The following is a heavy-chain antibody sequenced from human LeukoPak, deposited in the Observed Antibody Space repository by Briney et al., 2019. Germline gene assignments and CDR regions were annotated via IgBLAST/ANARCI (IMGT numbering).Heavy chain of an antibody. CDR2: IYNSGST. D-gene: IGHD6-6*01. Sequence: SETLSLTCSVSGGSISSSTYYWGWIRQPPGKGLEWIGNIYNSGSTYYNPSLKSRVTISVDTSKNQFSLKLSSVTAADTAVYYCARQAYSSSSPFDYWGQGTLVTVSS. CDR3: ARQAYSSSSPFDY. J-gene: IGHJ4*02. CDR1: GGSISSSTYY. V-gene: IGHV4-39*01.